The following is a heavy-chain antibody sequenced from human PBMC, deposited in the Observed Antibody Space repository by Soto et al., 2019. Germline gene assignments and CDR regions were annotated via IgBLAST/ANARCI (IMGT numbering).Heavy chain of an antibody. CDR3: ARGGGFDSFDY. CDR2: INHLETT. Sequence: SETLSLTCTVSGASITYGAYSWSWIRQTPGKGLEWIGYINHLETTFYNPSFESRLTLSIDRTKNQFSLNLKSMSAADRAVYFCARGGGFDSFDYWGQGILVTSPQ. V-gene: IGHV4-30-2*01. D-gene: IGHD3-10*01. J-gene: IGHJ4*02. CDR1: GASITYGAYS.